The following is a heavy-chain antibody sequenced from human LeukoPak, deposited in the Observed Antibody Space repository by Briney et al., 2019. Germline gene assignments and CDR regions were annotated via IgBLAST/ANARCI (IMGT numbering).Heavy chain of an antibody. D-gene: IGHD6-13*01. V-gene: IGHV4-59*11. CDR1: GGSINSHY. J-gene: IGHJ4*02. CDR3: ARQIASAGTAGFDF. CDR2: IFNTGST. Sequence: PSETLSLTCSVSGGSINSHYWSWIRQPPGKRLEWIGYIFNTGSTNYNPSLKSRVTMSVDTSKNQFSLRLRSVTAADTAVYYCARQIASAGTAGFDFWGQGALVTVSS.